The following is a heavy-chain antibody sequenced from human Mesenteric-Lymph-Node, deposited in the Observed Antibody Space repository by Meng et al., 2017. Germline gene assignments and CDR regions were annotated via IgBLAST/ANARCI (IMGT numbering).Heavy chain of an antibody. J-gene: IGHJ4*01. D-gene: IGHD5-12*01. CDR3: ARERDSGPNHFDY. CDR2: TYYKSKWYN. CDR1: GDSVSSNSAA. Sequence: QVQLQQSGPGLVQPSQTLSLTGAISGDSVSSNSAAWIWIRQSPSRGLEWLGRTYYKSKWYNDYAVSVKRRITINPDTSRNQFSLQLNSVTPEDTAVYFCARERDSGPNHFDYWGQGILVTVSS. V-gene: IGHV6-1*01.